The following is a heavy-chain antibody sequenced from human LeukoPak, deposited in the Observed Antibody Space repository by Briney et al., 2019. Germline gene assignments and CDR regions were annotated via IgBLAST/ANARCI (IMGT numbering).Heavy chain of an antibody. CDR3: ARDLSHFFDY. CDR2: ISYDGSNK. Sequence: PGRSLRLSCAASGFTFSSYAMHWVRQAPGKGLEWVAVISYDGSNKYYADSVKGRFTISRDNSKNTLYLQMNSLRAEDTAVYYCARDLSHFFDYWGQGTLVTVSS. J-gene: IGHJ4*02. CDR1: GFTFSSYA. V-gene: IGHV3-30-3*01.